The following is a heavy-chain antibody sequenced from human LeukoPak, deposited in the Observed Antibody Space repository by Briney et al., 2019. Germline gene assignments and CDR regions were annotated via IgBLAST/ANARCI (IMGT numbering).Heavy chain of an antibody. CDR2: IQPDGNDK. CDR3: AKRDKTTEFDY. CDR1: GFIFNEYG. D-gene: IGHD1-1*01. V-gene: IGHV3-30*02. J-gene: IGHJ4*02. Sequence: SGGSLRLSCAASGFIFNEYGMHWVRQAPGKGLEWVALIQPDGNDKYYVDSVKGRFTVSRDNSKNTLYLQLNSLRVGDTALYYCAKRDKTTEFDYWGQGTLVTVSS.